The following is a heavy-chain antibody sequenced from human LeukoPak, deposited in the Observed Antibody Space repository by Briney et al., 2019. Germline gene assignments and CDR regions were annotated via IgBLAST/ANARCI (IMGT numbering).Heavy chain of an antibody. V-gene: IGHV4-30-2*01. CDR3: ARSVVSDPASLQYYYGMDV. Sequence: SETLSLTCAVSGGSISSGGYSWSWIRQPPGTGLEWIVYIYHSGSTYYNPSLKSRVTISVDRSKNQFSLKLSSVTAADTAVYFCARSVVSDPASLQYYYGMDVWGQGTTVTVSS. CDR2: IYHSGST. J-gene: IGHJ6*02. D-gene: IGHD2/OR15-2a*01. CDR1: GGSISSGGYS.